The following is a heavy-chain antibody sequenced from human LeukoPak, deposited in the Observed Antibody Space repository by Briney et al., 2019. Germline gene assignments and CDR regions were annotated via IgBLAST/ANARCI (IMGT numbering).Heavy chain of an antibody. CDR2: IYHSGST. CDR3: ARSAGYTYRLDY. V-gene: IGHV4-38-2*01. CDR1: GYSISSGYY. Sequence: SETLSLTCAVSGYSISSGYYWGWIRQPPGKGLEWIGSIYHSGSTYYNPSLKSRVTISLDTSKNQFSLKLSSVTAADTAVYYCARSAGYTYRLDYWGQGTLVTVSS. J-gene: IGHJ4*02. D-gene: IGHD5-24*01.